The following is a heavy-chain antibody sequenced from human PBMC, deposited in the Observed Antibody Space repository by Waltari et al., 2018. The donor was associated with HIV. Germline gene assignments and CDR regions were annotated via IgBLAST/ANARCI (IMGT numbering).Heavy chain of an antibody. CDR1: GFTFDDYA. V-gene: IGHV3-9*01. CDR2: ITWNSGRT. Sequence: EVQLLESGGGLVQPGRSLRLSCDAPGFTFDDYAMHWVRQVPGKGLEWVSGITWNSGRTGYADSVKGRFIISRDNAKNSLYLQMNSLRVEDTALYYCAKSDIDYGMDVWGQGTTVTVSS. D-gene: IGHD2-15*01. J-gene: IGHJ6*02. CDR3: AKSDIDYGMDV.